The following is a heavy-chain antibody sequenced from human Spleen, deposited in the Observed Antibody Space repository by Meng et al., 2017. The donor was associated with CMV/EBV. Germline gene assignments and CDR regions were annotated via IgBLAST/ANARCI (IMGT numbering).Heavy chain of an antibody. CDR2: IRYDGSHE. V-gene: IGHV3-30*02. Sequence: GESLKISCAASGFTFSSYGMHWVRQAPGKGLEWVAFIRYDGSHEYYADSVKGRFTISRDNAKNSLYLQMNSLRAEDTAVYYCTGDDAFDIWGQGTMVTVSS. CDR3: TGDDAFDI. J-gene: IGHJ3*02. CDR1: GFTFSSYG.